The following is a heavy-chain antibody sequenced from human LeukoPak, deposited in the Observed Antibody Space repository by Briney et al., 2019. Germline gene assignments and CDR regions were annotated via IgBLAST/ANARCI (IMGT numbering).Heavy chain of an antibody. CDR3: ARDSGYDLDY. Sequence: GGSLRLSCAAPEFTFSDYSMNWVRQAPGKGLEWVSSISSSSTYIYYADSVKGRFTISRDNAKNSLYLQMNSLRAEDTAVYYRARDSGYDLDYWGQGTLVTVSS. D-gene: IGHD5-12*01. CDR1: EFTFSDYS. V-gene: IGHV3-21*01. CDR2: ISSSSTYI. J-gene: IGHJ4*02.